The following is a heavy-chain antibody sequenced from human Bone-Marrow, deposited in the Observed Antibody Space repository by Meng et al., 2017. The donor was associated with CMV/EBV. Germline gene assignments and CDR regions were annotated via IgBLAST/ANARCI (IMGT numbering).Heavy chain of an antibody. D-gene: IGHD3-3*01. Sequence: SETLSLTCTVSGGSISSSSYYWGWIRQPPGKGLEWIGSIYYSGSTYYNPSLKSRVTISVDTSKNQFSLKLSSVTAADTAVYYCARDFWSGYYDYYYGMDVWGQGTTVTVYS. J-gene: IGHJ6*02. CDR3: ARDFWSGYYDYYYGMDV. V-gene: IGHV4-39*07. CDR2: IYYSGST. CDR1: GGSISSSSYY.